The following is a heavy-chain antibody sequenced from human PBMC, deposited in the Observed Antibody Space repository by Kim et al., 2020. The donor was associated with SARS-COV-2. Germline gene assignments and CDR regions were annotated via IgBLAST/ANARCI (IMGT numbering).Heavy chain of an antibody. CDR1: GYTFTSYG. D-gene: IGHD3-22*01. Sequence: ASVKVSCKGSGYTFTSYGITWVRQAPGQGLEWMGWISTYNGNTNYAQILQGRVTMTTDTSTSTAYMELRSLRSDDTAVYYCARDSGTTLIVVEDAFDIWGQGTMVTVSS. V-gene: IGHV1-18*01. CDR3: ARDSGTTLIVVEDAFDI. CDR2: ISTYNGNT. J-gene: IGHJ3*02.